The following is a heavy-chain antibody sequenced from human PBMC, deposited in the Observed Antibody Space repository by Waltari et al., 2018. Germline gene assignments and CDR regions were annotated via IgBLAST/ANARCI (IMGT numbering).Heavy chain of an antibody. CDR2: IIPIFGTA. J-gene: IGHJ2*01. V-gene: IGHV1-69*12. Sequence: QVQLVQSGAEVKKPGSSVKVSCKASGGTFSRYAISWVRQAHGPGLEWMGGIIPIFGTANYAQKFQGRVTITADESTSTAYMELSSLRSEDTAVYYCARGDNYYDSSGPYWYFDLWGRGTLVTVSS. CDR1: GGTFSRYA. CDR3: ARGDNYYDSSGPYWYFDL. D-gene: IGHD3-22*01.